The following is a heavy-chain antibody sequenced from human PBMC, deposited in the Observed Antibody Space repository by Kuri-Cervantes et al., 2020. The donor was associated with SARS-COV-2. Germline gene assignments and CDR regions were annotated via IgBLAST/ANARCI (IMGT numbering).Heavy chain of an antibody. D-gene: IGHD1-26*01. CDR3: ANSLLLSLDY. CDR1: GFTLKSYT. V-gene: IGHV3-30*02. Sequence: GESLKISCGASGFTLKSYTMNWVRQAPGKGLEWVAFIRYDGSNKYYADSVKGRFTISRDNSKNTLYLQMNSLRAEDTAVYYCANSLLLSLDYWGQGTLVTVSS. J-gene: IGHJ4*02. CDR2: IRYDGSNK.